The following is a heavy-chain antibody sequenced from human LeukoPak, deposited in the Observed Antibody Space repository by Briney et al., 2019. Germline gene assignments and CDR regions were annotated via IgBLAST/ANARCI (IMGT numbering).Heavy chain of an antibody. CDR1: GFTFSTYE. CDR2: ISSGGSTI. J-gene: IGHJ4*02. CDR3: ARKNGLDY. D-gene: IGHD2-8*01. V-gene: IGHV3-48*03. Sequence: GGSLRLSCASSGFTFSTYEMNWVRQAPGKGLEWVSYISSGGSTIYYADSVKGRFTISRDNAKNSLYLQMNSLRAEDTAVYYCARKNGLDYWGQGTLVTVSS.